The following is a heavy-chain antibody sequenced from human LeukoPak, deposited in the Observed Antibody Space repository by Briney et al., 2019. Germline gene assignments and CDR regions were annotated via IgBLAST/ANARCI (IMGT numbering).Heavy chain of an antibody. CDR2: INTNTWNP. J-gene: IGHJ3*02. Sequence: ASVNVSCQASGYNFTNYAMNWVRQAPGRGREWMGWINTNTWNPTYAQGFRGRFVFYLDTSVSTAYLQIRSLKAKDTAVYYCARIGYYYDSSGYYLSSDDAFDIWGKGTMVTVSS. CDR3: ARIGYYYDSSGYYLSSDDAFDI. V-gene: IGHV7-4-1*02. CDR1: GYNFTNYA. D-gene: IGHD3-22*01.